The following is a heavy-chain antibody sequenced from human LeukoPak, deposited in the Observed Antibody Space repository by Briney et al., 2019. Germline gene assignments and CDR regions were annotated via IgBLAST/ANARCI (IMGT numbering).Heavy chain of an antibody. Sequence: PSETLSLTCTVSGGSVSSGGYYWPWIRQPPLKGLEWIGAIYQSGSTYYNPSPKGRVTISVDRSKNQFPLKLSSVTAADTAVYYCARSPPLGVDYWGQGVLLTVSA. CDR2: IYQSGST. CDR1: GGSVSSGGYY. V-gene: IGHV4-30-2*01. CDR3: ARSPPLGVDY. J-gene: IGHJ4*02. D-gene: IGHD3-16*01.